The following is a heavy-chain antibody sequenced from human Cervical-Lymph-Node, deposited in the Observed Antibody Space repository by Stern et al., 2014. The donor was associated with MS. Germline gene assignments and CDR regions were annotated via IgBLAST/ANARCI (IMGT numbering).Heavy chain of an antibody. V-gene: IGHV3-30*18. CDR2: ILHDGSNK. CDR1: GFSFSNYG. D-gene: IGHD4-17*01. Sequence: QMQLVQSGGGVVQPGRSLRLSCATSGFSFSNYGMHWVRQAPGKGPEWVASILHDGSNKYYADSVKGRFTISRDYSKNTVYLQMNGLRGEDTAVYYCAKRSYGDYDYWGQGTLVTVSS. J-gene: IGHJ4*02. CDR3: AKRSYGDYDY.